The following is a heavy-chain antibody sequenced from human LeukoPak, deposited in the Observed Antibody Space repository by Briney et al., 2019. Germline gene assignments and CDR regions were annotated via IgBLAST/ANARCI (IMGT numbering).Heavy chain of an antibody. CDR3: AKAGLIGPIVGATWDLDY. J-gene: IGHJ4*02. CDR1: GFTFSSYW. D-gene: IGHD1-26*01. CDR2: ISGSGGST. V-gene: IGHV3-23*01. Sequence: QSGGSLRLSCAASGFTFSSYWMSWVRQAPGKGLEWVSAISGSGGSTYYADSVKGRFTISRDNSKNTLYLQMNSLRAEDTAVYYCAKAGLIGPIVGATWDLDYWGQGTLVTVSS.